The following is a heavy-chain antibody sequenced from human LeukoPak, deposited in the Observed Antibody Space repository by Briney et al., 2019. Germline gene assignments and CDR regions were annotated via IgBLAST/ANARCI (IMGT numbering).Heavy chain of an antibody. CDR2: ITSSSSHI. J-gene: IGHJ6*03. CDR3: ARVKMGATVTTFHYYCMDV. V-gene: IGHV3-21*01. D-gene: IGHD4-11*01. Sequence: GGSLRLSCAASGFTFSHYSIDWVRQAPGKGLERVSSITSSSSHIYYADSVKGRFTISRDNAKNSLYLKMNSLRAEDTAIYYCARVKMGATVTTFHYYCMDVWGVGTTVTVSS. CDR1: GFTFSHYS.